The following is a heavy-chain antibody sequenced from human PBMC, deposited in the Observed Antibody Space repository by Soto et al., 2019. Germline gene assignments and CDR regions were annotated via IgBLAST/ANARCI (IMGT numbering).Heavy chain of an antibody. D-gene: IGHD6-19*01. CDR2: IYWDDDK. J-gene: IGHJ6*02. CDR3: ASGIVVPGRDYYAFDV. V-gene: IGHV2-5*02. Sequence: QTTLTESGPTLVKPTQTLTLTCTVFEVSVTNSAVRVGWLRQPPVKALEWLGAIYWDDDKRYSPSLKSRLTITKDTSKNQVVLSMTPVDPVETGAYYCASGIVVPGRDYYAFDVWGQGTTVAVSS. CDR1: EVSVTNSAVR.